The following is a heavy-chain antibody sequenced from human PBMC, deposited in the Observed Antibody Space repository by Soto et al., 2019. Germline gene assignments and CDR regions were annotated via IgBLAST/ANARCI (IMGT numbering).Heavy chain of an antibody. CDR3: ARVESSSGINFDY. V-gene: IGHV4-34*01. D-gene: IGHD6-6*01. J-gene: IGHJ4*02. CDR2: INHSGST. Sequence: SETLSLTCAVYGGSFSGYYWSWIRQPPGKGLEWIGGINHSGSTNYNPSLKSRVTISVDTSKNQFSLKLSSVTAADTAVYYCARVESSSGINFDYWGQGTPVTVSS. CDR1: GGSFSGYY.